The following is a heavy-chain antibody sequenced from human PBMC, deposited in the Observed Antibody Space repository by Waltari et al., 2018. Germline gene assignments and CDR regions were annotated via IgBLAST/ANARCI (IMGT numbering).Heavy chain of an antibody. J-gene: IGHJ5*02. CDR1: GYTFTGYY. D-gene: IGHD2-2*01. CDR2: INPNSGGT. V-gene: IGHV1-2*06. CDR3: AVYCSSTSCYYWNWFDP. Sequence: QVQLVQSGAEVKKPGASVKVSCKASGYTFTGYYMHWVRQAPGQGLEWMGRINPNSGGTNYAQKFQGRVTMTRDTSISTAYMELSRLRSDDTAVYYCAVYCSSTSCYYWNWFDPWGQGTLVTVSS.